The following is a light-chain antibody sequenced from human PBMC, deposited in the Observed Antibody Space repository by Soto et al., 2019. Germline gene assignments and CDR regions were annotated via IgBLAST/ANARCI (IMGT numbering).Light chain of an antibody. V-gene: IGKV1D-13*01. CDR2: DAS. Sequence: AIQLAQSPSCLSAVVGDRVTITCRASQGVTNALAWYQQNPGQPPNLLIYDASSLKSGVPSRFSGSGPGTDFTLTISSLQPEDFATFYCQQYNDNPRTFGQGTRLEIK. CDR3: QQYNDNPRT. J-gene: IGKJ5*01. CDR1: QGVTNA.